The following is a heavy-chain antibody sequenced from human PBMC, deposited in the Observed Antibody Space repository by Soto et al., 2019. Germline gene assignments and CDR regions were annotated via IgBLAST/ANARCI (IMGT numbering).Heavy chain of an antibody. Sequence: GESLKISCKGSGYSFTSYWIGWVRQMPGKGLEWMGIIYPGDSDTRYSPSFQGQVTISADKSISTAYLQWSSLKASDTAMYYCARTPFIGSYFAGTYYFDYWGQGTLVTVSS. CDR3: ARTPFIGSYFAGTYYFDY. J-gene: IGHJ4*02. V-gene: IGHV5-51*01. D-gene: IGHD1-26*01. CDR2: IYPGDSDT. CDR1: GYSFTSYW.